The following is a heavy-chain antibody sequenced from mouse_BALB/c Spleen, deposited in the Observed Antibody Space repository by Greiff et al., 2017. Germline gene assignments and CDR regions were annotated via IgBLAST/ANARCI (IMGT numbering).Heavy chain of an antibody. CDR3: ALIYYDYDDY. CDR2: ISYSGST. CDR1: GYSITSDYA. Sequence: EVQLQESGPGLVKPSQSLSLTCTVTGYSITSDYAWNWIRQFPGNKLEWMGYISYSGSTSYNPSLKSRISITRDTSKNQFFLQLNSVTTEDTATYYCALIYYDYDDYWGQGTTLTVSS. V-gene: IGHV3-2*02. D-gene: IGHD2-4*01. J-gene: IGHJ2*01.